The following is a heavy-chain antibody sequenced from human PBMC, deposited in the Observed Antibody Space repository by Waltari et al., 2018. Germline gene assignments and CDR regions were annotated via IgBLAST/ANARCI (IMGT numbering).Heavy chain of an antibody. D-gene: IGHD3-22*01. CDR3: VRDQWFAFDI. V-gene: IGHV3-7*01. J-gene: IGHJ3*02. Sequence: EVQLVESGGGLVQPGGSMRLSCAACGFTCGNYWLSWVRQAPGKGPEWVANIMTDGREEYYVDSVRGRFTISRDNAKNSLYLQMNSLRPEDTAVYYCVRDQWFAFDIWGQGTMVTVSS. CDR1: GFTCGNYW. CDR2: IMTDGREE.